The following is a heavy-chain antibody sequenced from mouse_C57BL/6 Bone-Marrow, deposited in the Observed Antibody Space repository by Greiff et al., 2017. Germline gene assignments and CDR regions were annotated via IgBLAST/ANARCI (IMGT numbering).Heavy chain of an antibody. CDR3: ARWGYDAMDY. Sequence: VQLQQPGAELVKPGASVKLSCKASGYTFTSYWMQWVKQRPGQGLEWIGEIDPSDSYTNYNQKFKGKATLTVDTSSSTAYMQLSSLTSEDSAVYYCARWGYDAMDYWGQGISVTVSS. CDR1: GYTFTSYW. J-gene: IGHJ4*01. CDR2: IDPSDSYT. V-gene: IGHV1-50*01. D-gene: IGHD3-1*01.